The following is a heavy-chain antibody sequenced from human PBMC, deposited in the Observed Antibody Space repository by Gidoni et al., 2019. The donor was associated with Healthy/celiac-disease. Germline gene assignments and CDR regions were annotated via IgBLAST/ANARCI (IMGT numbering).Heavy chain of an antibody. Sequence: EVQLVESGGGLVQPGGSLRLSCAASGFTFSSYSMNWVRQAPGKGLEWVSYISSSSSTIYYADSVKGRFTISRDNAKNSLYLQMNSLRDEDTAVYYCARDKGREGYVGSRWFDPWGQGTLVTVSS. D-gene: IGHD5-12*01. CDR3: ARDKGREGYVGSRWFDP. V-gene: IGHV3-48*02. J-gene: IGHJ5*02. CDR1: GFTFSSYS. CDR2: ISSSSSTI.